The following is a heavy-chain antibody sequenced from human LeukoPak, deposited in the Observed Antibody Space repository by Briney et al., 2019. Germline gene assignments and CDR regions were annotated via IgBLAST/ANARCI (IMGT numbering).Heavy chain of an antibody. V-gene: IGHV1-2*02. D-gene: IGHD4-17*01. J-gene: IGHJ4*02. CDR2: INPNSGDS. CDR3: SRDSSVTTFES. Sequence: ASVKVSCKASGDTFTDYYMHWVRQAPGQGLEWMGWINPNSGDSNYAQNFQGRVTMTRDTSISTANMELGRLTTDDTAVYYCSRDSSVTTFESWGQGTLVTVSS. CDR1: GDTFTDYY.